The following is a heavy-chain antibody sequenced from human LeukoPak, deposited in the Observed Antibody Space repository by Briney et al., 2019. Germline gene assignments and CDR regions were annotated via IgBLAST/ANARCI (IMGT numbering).Heavy chain of an antibody. Sequence: GGSLRLSCTASGFTFSITYMAWVRQAPGKGLEWDSVIYGGGDAYYAASVKGRFIIARDDSKKTLSLQMNKLRVDDTAVYYCAGVQFQLFDPWGPGTLVTVS. J-gene: IGHJ5*02. CDR3: AGVQFQLFDP. CDR2: IYGGGDA. V-gene: IGHV3-66*01. D-gene: IGHD6-19*01. CDR1: GFTFSITY.